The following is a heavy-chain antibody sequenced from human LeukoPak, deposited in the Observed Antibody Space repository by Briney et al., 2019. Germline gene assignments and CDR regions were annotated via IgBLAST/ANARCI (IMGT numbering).Heavy chain of an antibody. Sequence: SETLSLTCTVSGVSISSGGYYWSWIRQHPGKGLEWIGYIYYSGSTYYNPSLKSRVTISVDTSKNQFSLKLSSVTAADTAVYYCARYGDSFGFQYYFDYWGQGTLVTVSS. D-gene: IGHD7-27*01. CDR2: IYYSGST. J-gene: IGHJ4*02. CDR1: GVSISSGGYY. CDR3: ARYGDSFGFQYYFDY. V-gene: IGHV4-31*03.